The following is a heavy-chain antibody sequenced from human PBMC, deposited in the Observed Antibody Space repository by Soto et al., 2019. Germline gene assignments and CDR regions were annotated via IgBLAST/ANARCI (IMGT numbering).Heavy chain of an antibody. Sequence: EVQLVESGGGLVQPGGSLRLSCAASGFTLSSHDIHWVRQATGEGLAWVSGIGSGGDTHYADSMKGRFIISREDGKNSLYLQMNNLRVGDTAVYYCTRKTPPTGMEVWGQGATVTVSS. CDR2: IGSGGDT. CDR3: TRKTPPTGMEV. J-gene: IGHJ6*02. V-gene: IGHV3-13*01. CDR1: GFTLSSHD. D-gene: IGHD3-9*01.